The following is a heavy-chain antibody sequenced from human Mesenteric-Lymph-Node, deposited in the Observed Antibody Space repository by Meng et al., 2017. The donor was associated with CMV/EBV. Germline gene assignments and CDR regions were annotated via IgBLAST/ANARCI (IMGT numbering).Heavy chain of an antibody. D-gene: IGHD1-26*01. CDR3: ARDGRGGLLGPLDS. J-gene: IGHJ4*02. Sequence: SVKVSCKASGGTFSSFGISWVRQAPGQGLEWMGKTIAVFHTAEYAQKFQGRATMTADDSTSTANMELRGLTSEDTAVYYCARDGRGGLLGPLDSWGQGTLVTVSS. CDR2: TIAVFHTA. V-gene: IGHV1-69*13. CDR1: GGTFSSFG.